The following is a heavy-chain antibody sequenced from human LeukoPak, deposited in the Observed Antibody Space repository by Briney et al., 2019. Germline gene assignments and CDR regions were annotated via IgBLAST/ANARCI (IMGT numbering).Heavy chain of an antibody. V-gene: IGHV3-23*01. CDR1: GFTFSSYA. CDR2: ISGSGGST. D-gene: IGHD6-19*01. Sequence: GGSLRLSCAASGFTFSSYAMSWVRQAPGKGLEWVSAISGSGGSTYYADSVKGRFTISRDNSKNTLYLQMNSLRAEDTAVYYCAKIKVYSSGYRGGNWFDPWGQGTLVTVSS. CDR3: AKIKVYSSGYRGGNWFDP. J-gene: IGHJ5*02.